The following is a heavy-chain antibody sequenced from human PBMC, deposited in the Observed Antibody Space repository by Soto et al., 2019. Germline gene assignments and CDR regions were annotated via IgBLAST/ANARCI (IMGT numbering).Heavy chain of an antibody. CDR1: GYAFTSYY. CDR2: INPSGGYT. CDR3: ARGGGIVVVTAPYDH. J-gene: IGHJ4*01. Sequence: ASLKVSCKASGYAFTSYYRNWVRQAPGQGLEWLGIINPSGGYTTYAQRFLGRGTMPSDTSTSTVPMELGSLTSEDTAVYYCARGGGIVVVTAPYDHWG. V-gene: IGHV1-46*03. D-gene: IGHD2-21*02.